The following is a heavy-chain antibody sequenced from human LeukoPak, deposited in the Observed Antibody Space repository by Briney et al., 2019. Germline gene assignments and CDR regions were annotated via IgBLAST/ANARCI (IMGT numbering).Heavy chain of an antibody. J-gene: IGHJ6*02. CDR3: GGSGSYSGYYYYGMDV. CDR2: IYTSGST. CDR1: GGSISSYY. D-gene: IGHD3-10*01. V-gene: IGHV4-4*07. Sequence: PSETLSLTCTVSGGSISSYYWSWIRLPAGKGLEWIGRIYTSGSTNYNPSLKSRVTMSVDTSKNQFSLKLSSVTAADTAVYYCGGSGSYSGYYYYGMDVWGQGTTVTVSS.